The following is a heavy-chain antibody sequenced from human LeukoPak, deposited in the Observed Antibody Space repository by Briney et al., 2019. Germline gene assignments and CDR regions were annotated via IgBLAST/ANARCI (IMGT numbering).Heavy chain of an antibody. V-gene: IGHV4-34*01. CDR2: INHSGNT. CDR3: ARVYVGP. J-gene: IGHJ5*02. D-gene: IGHD5/OR15-5a*01. Sequence: SETLSLTCAVYGGSFSGYYGIWIRQPPGKGLEWIGEINHSGNTNYNPSLKMRVTISIDTSKNQFSLELSSVIAADTGVYCWARVYVGPWGQGTLVTVSS. CDR1: GGSFSGYY.